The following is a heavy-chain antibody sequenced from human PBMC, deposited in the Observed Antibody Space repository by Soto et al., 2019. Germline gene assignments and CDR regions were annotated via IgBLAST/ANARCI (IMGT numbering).Heavy chain of an antibody. V-gene: IGHV1-2*04. J-gene: IGHJ6*02. CDR2: INPNSGGT. CDR3: ARDGTPGGMDV. Sequence: ASVKVSCTASGYTVTGYYMHWVRQAPGQGLEWMGWINPNSGGTNYAQKFQGWVTMTRDTSISTAYMELSRLRSDDTAVYYCARDGTPGGMDVWGQGTTVPVSS. CDR1: GYTVTGYY. D-gene: IGHD6-13*01.